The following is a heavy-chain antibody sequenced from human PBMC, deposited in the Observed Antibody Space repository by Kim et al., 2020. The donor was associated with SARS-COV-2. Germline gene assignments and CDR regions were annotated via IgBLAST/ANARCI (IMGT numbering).Heavy chain of an antibody. CDR1: GYTFTSYY. V-gene: IGHV1-46*01. CDR2: INPSGGST. J-gene: IGHJ3*02. D-gene: IGHD5-18*01. Sequence: ASVKVSCKASGYTFTSYYMHWVRQAPGQGLEWMGIINPSGGSTSYAQKFQGRVTMTRDTSTSTVYMELSSLKSEDTAVYYCATFGYSYGYGVSAFDIWGQGTMVTVSS. CDR3: ATFGYSYGYGVSAFDI.